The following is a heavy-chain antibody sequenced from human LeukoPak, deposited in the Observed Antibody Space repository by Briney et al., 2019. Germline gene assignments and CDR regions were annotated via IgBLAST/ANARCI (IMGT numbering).Heavy chain of an antibody. J-gene: IGHJ4*02. CDR3: ARDGDGYSSGWYN. V-gene: IGHV4-39*07. CDR2: IYYSGST. Sequence: PSETLSLTCSVSGGSISRSSFYWGWIRQPPGKGLEWSGSIYYSGSTYYNPSLKSRVTISVDTSKNQFSLKLNSVTAADTAVYYCARDGDGYSSGWYNWGQGTLVTVSS. D-gene: IGHD6-19*01. CDR1: GGSISRSSFY.